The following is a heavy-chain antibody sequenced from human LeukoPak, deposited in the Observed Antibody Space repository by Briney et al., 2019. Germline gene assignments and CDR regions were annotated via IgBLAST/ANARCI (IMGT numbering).Heavy chain of an antibody. CDR3: AREGAGYVVVPAATYYYYYGMDV. J-gene: IGHJ6*02. CDR2: IIPIFGTA. Sequence: GASVKVSCKASGGTFSSYAISWVRQAPGQGLEWMGGIIPIFGTANYAQKFQGRVTITADESTSTAYMELSSLRSEDTAVYYCAREGAGYVVVPAATYYYYYGMDVWGQGTTVTVSS. V-gene: IGHV1-69*01. D-gene: IGHD2-2*01. CDR1: GGTFSSYA.